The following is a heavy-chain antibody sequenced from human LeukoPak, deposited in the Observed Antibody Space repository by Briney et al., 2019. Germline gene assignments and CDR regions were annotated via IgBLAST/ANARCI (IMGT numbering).Heavy chain of an antibody. D-gene: IGHD5-12*01. CDR3: AREKYSGYDSGFRDWYFDY. CDR2: IIPIFGTA. V-gene: IGHV1-69*13. Sequence: SVKVSCKASGGTFSSYAISWVRQAPGQGLEWMGGIIPIFGTANYAQKFQGRVTITADESTSTAYMELSSLRSEDMAVYYCAREKYSGYDSGFRDWYFDYWGQGTLVTVSS. CDR1: GGTFSSYA. J-gene: IGHJ4*02.